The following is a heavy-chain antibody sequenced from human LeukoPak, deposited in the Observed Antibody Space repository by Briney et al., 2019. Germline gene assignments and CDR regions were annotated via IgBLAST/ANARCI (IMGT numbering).Heavy chain of an antibody. CDR1: GFTFISYG. CDR2: IRYDGSNK. D-gene: IGHD3-22*01. CDR3: ARVPYYYNKDYCDF. Sequence: GGSLRLSCAASGFTFISYGMHWVRQAPGKGLEWVTFIRYDGSNKYYADSVKGRFTISRDNSKNTLYLQMNSLRAEDTAVYYCARVPYYYNKDYCDFWGQGPLVTVSS. V-gene: IGHV3-30*02. J-gene: IGHJ4*02.